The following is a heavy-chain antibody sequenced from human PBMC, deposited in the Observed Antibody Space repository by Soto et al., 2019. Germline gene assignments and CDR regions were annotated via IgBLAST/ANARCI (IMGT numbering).Heavy chain of an antibody. CDR1: GFTFDDYA. J-gene: IGHJ4*02. D-gene: IGHD6-19*01. V-gene: IGHV3-9*01. CDR2: ISWNSGSI. Sequence: GGSLILSCAASGFTFDDYAMHWVRQAPGKGLEWVSGISWNSGSIGYADSVKGRFTISRDNAKNSPYLQMNSLRAEDTALYYCAKDTPYSSGWDYFDYWGQGT. CDR3: AKDTPYSSGWDYFDY.